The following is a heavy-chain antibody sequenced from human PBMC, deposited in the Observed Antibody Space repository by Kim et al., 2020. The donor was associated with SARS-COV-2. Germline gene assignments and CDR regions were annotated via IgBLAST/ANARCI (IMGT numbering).Heavy chain of an antibody. D-gene: IGHD3-10*01. Sequence: SETLSLTCAVYGGSFSGYYWSWIRQPPGKGLEWIGEINHSGSTNYNPSLKSRVTISVDTSKNQFSLKLSSVTAADTAVYYCARVGPFRPSRSGSYYIGPGWFDPWGQGTLVTVSS. CDR1: GGSFSGYY. CDR3: ARVGPFRPSRSGSYYIGPGWFDP. V-gene: IGHV4-34*01. J-gene: IGHJ5*02. CDR2: INHSGST.